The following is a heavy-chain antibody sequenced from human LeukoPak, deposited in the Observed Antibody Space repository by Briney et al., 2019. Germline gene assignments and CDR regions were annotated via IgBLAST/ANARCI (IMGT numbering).Heavy chain of an antibody. Sequence: SQTLSLTCTVSGGSISSGSYYWSWIRQPAGKGLEWIGRIYTSGSTNYNPSLKSRVTISVDTSKNQFSLKLSSVTAADTAVYYCAISGLLLWFGELLYHDAFDIWGQGTMVTVSS. J-gene: IGHJ3*02. CDR1: GGSISSGSYY. CDR2: IYTSGST. D-gene: IGHD3-10*01. CDR3: AISGLLLWFGELLYHDAFDI. V-gene: IGHV4-61*02.